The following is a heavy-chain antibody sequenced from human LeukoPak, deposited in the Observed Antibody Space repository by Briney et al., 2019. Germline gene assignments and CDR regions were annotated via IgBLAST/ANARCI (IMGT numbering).Heavy chain of an antibody. V-gene: IGHV1-2*02. D-gene: IGHD3-10*01. CDR2: INPNSGGT. Sequence: ASVKVSCKASGYTFTGYYMHWVRQAPGQGLEWMGWINPNSGGTNYAQKFQGRVTMTRDTSISTAYMELSRLRSDDTAVYYCARDLVLLMNWFDPWGQGTLVTVSS. CDR3: ARDLVLLMNWFDP. J-gene: IGHJ5*02. CDR1: GYTFTGYY.